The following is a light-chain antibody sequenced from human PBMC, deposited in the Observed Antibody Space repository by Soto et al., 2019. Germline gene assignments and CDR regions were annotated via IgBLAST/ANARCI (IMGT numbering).Light chain of an antibody. CDR3: SSYAGSRSFPVV. CDR1: SSDVGGYNL. CDR2: EGS. Sequence: QSALTQPASVSGSPGQWITISCTGTSSDVGGYNLVSWYQQHPGKAPKRMIYEGSKRPSGVSKRFSGSKCGNTASLTIPGLLAVDEAAYYGSSYAGSRSFPVVFGGGTQLPVL. V-gene: IGLV2-23*03. J-gene: IGLJ2*01.